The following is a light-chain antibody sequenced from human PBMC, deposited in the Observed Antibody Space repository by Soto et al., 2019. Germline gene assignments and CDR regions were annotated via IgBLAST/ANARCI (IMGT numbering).Light chain of an antibody. CDR2: GAS. J-gene: IGKJ5*01. Sequence: PGERVTLSCRARQSVSSSYLTWYQQKPGQAPRLLIYGASTRATGIPARFSGSGSGTEFTLTISSLQSEDFAVYYCQQYNNWPSITFGQGTRLEI. CDR3: QQYNNWPSIT. CDR1: QSVSSSY. V-gene: IGKV3-15*01.